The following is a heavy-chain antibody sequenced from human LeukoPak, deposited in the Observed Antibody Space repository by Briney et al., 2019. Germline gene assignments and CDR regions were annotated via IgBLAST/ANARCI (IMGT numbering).Heavy chain of an antibody. CDR1: GGSIDGSTGH. J-gene: IGHJ2*01. CDR2: MFYRGSP. Sequence: TSETLSLTCTVSGGSIDGSTGHWGWIRQPPGKGLEWIGSMFYRGSPYYNPSLNSRVTISIDTSKSQFSLKLSSVTAADTAVYYCARGARGGWYFDLWGRGTLVTVSS. CDR3: ARGARGGWYFDL. V-gene: IGHV4-39*07. D-gene: IGHD3-16*01.